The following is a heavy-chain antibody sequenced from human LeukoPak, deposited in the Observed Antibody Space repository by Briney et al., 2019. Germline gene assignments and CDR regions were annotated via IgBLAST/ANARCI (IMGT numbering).Heavy chain of an antibody. CDR3: ARQYTFDI. CDR1: GGSFSGYY. V-gene: IGHV4-34*01. CDR2: INHSGST. Sequence: PSETLSLTCAVYGGSFSGYYWSWIRQPPGKGLEWIGEINHSGSTNYNPSLKSRVTIAIDKSKNQFSLQLTSVTAADTAVYYCARQYTFDIWGRGTVVSVSS. D-gene: IGHD6-6*01. J-gene: IGHJ3*02.